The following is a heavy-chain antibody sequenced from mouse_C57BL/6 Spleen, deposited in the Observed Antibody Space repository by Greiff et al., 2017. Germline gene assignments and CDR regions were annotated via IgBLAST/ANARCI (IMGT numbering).Heavy chain of an antibody. Sequence: QVQLQQSGPELVKPGASVKISCKASGYAFSSSWMNWVKQRPGKGLEWIGLIYPGDGDTNYNGKFKGKATLTADKSASTAYMQLSSLTSEDSAVYFCASDYDCGEAFAYWGQGTLLTVSA. CDR3: ASDYDCGEAFAY. V-gene: IGHV1-82*01. CDR2: IYPGDGDT. CDR1: GYAFSSSW. D-gene: IGHD2-4*01. J-gene: IGHJ3*01.